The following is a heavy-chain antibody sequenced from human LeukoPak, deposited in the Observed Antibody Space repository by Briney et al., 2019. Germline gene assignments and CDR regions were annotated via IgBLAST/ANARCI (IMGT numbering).Heavy chain of an antibody. CDR1: GFTFSTYT. CDR2: ITSSSSST. Sequence: GGSLRLSCAASGFTFSTYTMTWVRQAPGKGLEWISYITSSSSSTYYADSVKGRFTISRDNAKNSLYLQMNSLRAEDTAVYYCARDRRFDYWGQGTLVTVSS. J-gene: IGHJ4*02. CDR3: ARDRRFDY. V-gene: IGHV3-48*04.